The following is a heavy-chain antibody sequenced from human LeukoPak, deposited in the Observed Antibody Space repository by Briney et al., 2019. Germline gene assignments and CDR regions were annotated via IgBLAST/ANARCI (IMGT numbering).Heavy chain of an antibody. CDR1: GGSISSSSYY. CDR3: ARLSALTMIVVVPLDAFDI. J-gene: IGHJ3*02. V-gene: IGHV4-39*01. Sequence: SETLSLTCTVSGGSISSSSYYWGWIRQPPGKGLEWIGSIYYSGSTYYNPSLKSRVTISVDTSKNQFSLKLSSVTAADTAVYYCARLSALTMIVVVPLDAFDIWGQGTMVTVSS. D-gene: IGHD3-22*01. CDR2: IYYSGST.